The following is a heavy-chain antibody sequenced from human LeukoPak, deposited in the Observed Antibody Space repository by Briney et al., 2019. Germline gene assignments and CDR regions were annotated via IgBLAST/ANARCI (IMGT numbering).Heavy chain of an antibody. CDR1: EFTFSSCA. CDR2: ISGSGGST. V-gene: IGHV3-23*01. D-gene: IGHD6-13*01. CDR3: AGAHSSSWSVF. J-gene: IGHJ5*01. Sequence: GGSLRLSCAASEFTFSSCAMSWVRQAPGKGLEWVSTISGSGGSTYYADSVKGRFTISRDNSKNTLYLQMNSLRAEDTAVYYCAGAHSSSWSVFWGQGTLVTVSS.